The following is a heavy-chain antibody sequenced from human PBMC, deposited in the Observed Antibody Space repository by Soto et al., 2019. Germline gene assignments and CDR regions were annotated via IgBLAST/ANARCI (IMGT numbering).Heavy chain of an antibody. D-gene: IGHD4-4*01. CDR3: ARDDSNYVVPLFDN. Sequence: ASMKVSCKASGDTFTNYAMHWVRQAPGQRLEWMGWVNTGNGNTKYSQKFQGRVTLTRDTSASTAYMELSSLRSEDTAVYYCARDDSNYVVPLFDNWGQGTLVTVSS. CDR2: VNTGNGNT. CDR1: GDTFTNYA. J-gene: IGHJ4*02. V-gene: IGHV1-3*04.